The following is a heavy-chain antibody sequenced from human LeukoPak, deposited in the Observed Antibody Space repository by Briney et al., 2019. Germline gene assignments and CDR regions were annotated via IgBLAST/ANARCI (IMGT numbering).Heavy chain of an antibody. CDR3: ARGPMYYYDSSGFLPFDY. Sequence: SETLSLTCAVYGGSFSGYYWSWIRQPPGKGLEWIGEINHSGSTNYNPSLKSRVTISVDTSKNQFSLKLSSVTAADTAVYYCARGPMYYYDSSGFLPFDYWGQGTLVTVSS. J-gene: IGHJ4*02. CDR1: GGSFSGYY. D-gene: IGHD3-22*01. V-gene: IGHV4-34*01. CDR2: INHSGST.